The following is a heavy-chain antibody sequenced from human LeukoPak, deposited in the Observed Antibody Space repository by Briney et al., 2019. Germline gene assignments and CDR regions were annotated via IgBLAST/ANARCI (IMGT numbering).Heavy chain of an antibody. V-gene: IGHV3-64*01. D-gene: IGHD2-2*01. J-gene: IGHJ4*02. CDR3: ARSSIVVVSILDY. CDR1: GFPFSSYA. Sequence: GGSLRLSCAASGFPFSSYAMHWVRQAPGKGLEYVSAISSNGGSTSYANSVKGRFTISRDNSKNTLYLQMGSLRAEDMTVYYCARSSIVVVSILDYWGQGTLVTVSS. CDR2: ISSNGGST.